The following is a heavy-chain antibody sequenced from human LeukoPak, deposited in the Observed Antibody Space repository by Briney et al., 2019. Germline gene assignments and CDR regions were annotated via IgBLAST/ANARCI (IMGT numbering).Heavy chain of an antibody. CDR2: MNPNSGNT. D-gene: IGHD6-6*01. J-gene: IGHJ3*02. Sequence: ASVKVSCKASGYTFTGYDINWVRQATGQGLEWMGWMNPNSGNTGYAQKFQGRVTMTRNTSISTAYMELSSLRSEDTAVYYCAAPIAAHGAFDIWGQGTMVTVSS. V-gene: IGHV1-8*01. CDR3: AAPIAAHGAFDI. CDR1: GYTFTGYD.